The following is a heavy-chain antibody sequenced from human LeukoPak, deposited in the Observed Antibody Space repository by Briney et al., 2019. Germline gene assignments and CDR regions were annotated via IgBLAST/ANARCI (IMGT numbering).Heavy chain of an antibody. V-gene: IGHV3-23*01. CDR2: ISGSGGST. D-gene: IGHD2-15*01. CDR1: GFTFSTYA. Sequence: GGSLRLSCAASGFTFSTYAMTWVRQAPGKGLEWASVISGSGGSTYYADSVKGRFTLSRDNSQNTLYLQMNSLRAEDTAVYYCAKSIGGVVVVAADYWGQGTLVTVSS. J-gene: IGHJ4*02. CDR3: AKSIGGVVVVAADY.